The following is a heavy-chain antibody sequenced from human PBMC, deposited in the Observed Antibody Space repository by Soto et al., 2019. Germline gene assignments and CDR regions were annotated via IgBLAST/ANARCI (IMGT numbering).Heavy chain of an antibody. CDR3: ARQTKLRLFDY. Sequence: PSETLSLTCTVSGGSISSYYWSWIRQPPGKGLEWIGYIYYSGSTNYNPSLKSRVTISVDTSKDQFSLKLSSVTAADTAVYYCARQTKLRLFDYWGQGTLVTVSS. CDR2: IYYSGST. CDR1: GGSISSYY. D-gene: IGHD1-1*01. J-gene: IGHJ4*02. V-gene: IGHV4-59*08.